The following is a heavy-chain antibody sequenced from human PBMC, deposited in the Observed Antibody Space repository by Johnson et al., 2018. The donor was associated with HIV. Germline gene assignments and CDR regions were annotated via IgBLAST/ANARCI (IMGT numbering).Heavy chain of an antibody. CDR3: AKDQYRKLTTVAGI. D-gene: IGHD4-17*01. Sequence: QVQLVESGGGLVKPGGSLRLSCAAPGLTFSDYYMTWIRQAPGKGLEWVAVISYDGSNKYYADSVKGRFTLSRDNSKNTVYLQMNSLRAEDTAVYYCAKDQYRKLTTVAGIWGQGTMVTVSS. J-gene: IGHJ3*02. V-gene: IGHV3-30*18. CDR1: GLTFSDYY. CDR2: ISYDGSNK.